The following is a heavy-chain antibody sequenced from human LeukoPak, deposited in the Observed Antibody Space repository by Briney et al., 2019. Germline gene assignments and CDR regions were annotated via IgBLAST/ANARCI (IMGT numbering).Heavy chain of an antibody. CDR2: ISGSGGST. D-gene: IGHD2-2*01. CDR3: ARAPTVLVGYCSSSSCQADY. CDR1: GFTFSSYA. Sequence: GGSLRLSCAASGFTFSSYAMSWVRQAPGKGLEWVSAISGSGGSTYYADSVKGRFTISRDNSKNTLYLQMNSLRAEDTAVYYCARAPTVLVGYCSSSSCQADYWGQGTLVTVPS. J-gene: IGHJ4*02. V-gene: IGHV3-23*01.